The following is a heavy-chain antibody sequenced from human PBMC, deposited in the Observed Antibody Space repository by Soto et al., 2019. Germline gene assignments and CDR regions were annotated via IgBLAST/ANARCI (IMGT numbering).Heavy chain of an antibody. V-gene: IGHV3-30-3*01. Sequence: GGSLRLSCAASGFTFSSYAMHWVRQAPGKGLEWVAVISYDGSNKYYADSVKGRFTISRDNSKNTLYLQMNSLRAEDTAVYYCARGRLHSYGPPGYWGQGTLVTVSS. D-gene: IGHD5-18*01. CDR3: ARGRLHSYGPPGY. J-gene: IGHJ4*02. CDR2: ISYDGSNK. CDR1: GFTFSSYA.